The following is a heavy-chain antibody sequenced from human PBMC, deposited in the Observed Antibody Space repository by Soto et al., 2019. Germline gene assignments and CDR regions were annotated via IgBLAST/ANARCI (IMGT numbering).Heavy chain of an antibody. CDR3: AKDDGSSGWPAGWFDP. V-gene: IGHV3-23*01. D-gene: IGHD6-19*01. Sequence: EVQLLESGGGLVQPGGSLRLSCAASGFTFSSYAMSWVRQAPGKGLEWVSAISGSGGSTYYADSVKGRFTISRDNSKNTLDLQMNSLRAEDTAVYYCAKDDGSSGWPAGWFDPWGQGTLVTVSS. CDR1: GFTFSSYA. J-gene: IGHJ5*02. CDR2: ISGSGGST.